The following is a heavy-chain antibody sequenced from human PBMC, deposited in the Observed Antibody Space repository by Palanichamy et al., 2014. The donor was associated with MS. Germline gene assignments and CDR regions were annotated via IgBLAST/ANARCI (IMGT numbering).Heavy chain of an antibody. V-gene: IGHV3-23*01. D-gene: IGHD3-22*01. J-gene: IGHJ4*02. Sequence: EVQLLESGGNLVQPGGSLRLSCAASGFTFSSYAMSWVRQAPGKGLEWVSAISGSGGSTNYADSVKGRFTISRDNSKNTLYLQMNSLRAEDTAVYYCAKQLGGYSDSSGYYLDGDYFDYWGQGTLVTVSS. CDR2: ISGSGGST. CDR1: GFTFSSYA. CDR3: AKQLGGYSDSSGYYLDGDYFDY.